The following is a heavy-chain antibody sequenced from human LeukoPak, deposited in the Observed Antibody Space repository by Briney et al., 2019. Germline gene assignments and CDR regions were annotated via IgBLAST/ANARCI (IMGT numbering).Heavy chain of an antibody. V-gene: IGHV4-34*01. CDR3: ARDRGGYFDL. Sequence: SETLSLTCAVYGGSFSGYYWGWIRQPPGKGLEWIGEINHSGNTNYNPSLKRRVTISVDTSKNQFSLKLSSVTAADTAVFYCARDRGGYFDLWGRGTLVTVSS. CDR2: INHSGNT. CDR1: GGSFSGYY. D-gene: IGHD4-17*01. J-gene: IGHJ2*01.